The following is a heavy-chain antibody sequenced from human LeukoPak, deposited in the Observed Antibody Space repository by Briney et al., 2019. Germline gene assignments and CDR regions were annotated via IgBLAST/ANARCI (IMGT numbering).Heavy chain of an antibody. CDR2: IKSKTDGGTT. CDR1: GFTFSNAW. J-gene: IGHJ4*02. Sequence: GGSLRLSCAASGFTFSNAWMSWVRQAPGRGLEWVGRIKSKTDGGTTDYAAPVKGRFTISRDDSKNTLYLQMNSLKTEDTAVYYCTTAGSLAMVRGSLPPDYWGQGTLVTVSS. D-gene: IGHD3-10*01. CDR3: TTAGSLAMVRGSLPPDY. V-gene: IGHV3-15*01.